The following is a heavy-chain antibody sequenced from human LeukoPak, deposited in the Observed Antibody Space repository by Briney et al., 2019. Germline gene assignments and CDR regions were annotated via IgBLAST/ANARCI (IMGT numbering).Heavy chain of an antibody. CDR3: AKDSPVATY. CDR1: GFTFSSYS. J-gene: IGHJ4*02. Sequence: PGGSLRLSCAASGFTFSSYSMNWVRQAPGKGLEWVSAISGGATSTYYADSVKGRFTISRDNSKNTLYLQMSSLRADDTAVYYCAKDSPVATYWGQGTLVTVSS. D-gene: IGHD4-23*01. CDR2: ISGGATST. V-gene: IGHV3-23*01.